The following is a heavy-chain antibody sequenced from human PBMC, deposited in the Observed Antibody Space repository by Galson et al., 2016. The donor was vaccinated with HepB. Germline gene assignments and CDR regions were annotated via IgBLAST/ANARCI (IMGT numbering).Heavy chain of an antibody. CDR2: ISQSGST. CDR3: ARAVHGSQRTY. D-gene: IGHD3-10*01. J-gene: IGHJ4*02. CDR1: GESFSAYP. V-gene: IGHV4-34*01. Sequence: ETLSLTCGVSGESFSAYPWSWIRQAPGKGLEWTGEISQSGSTYLNPSLKSRVPISLDTSKNHFSLNLASVAAADTAVYYCARAVHGSQRTYWSQGTLVTVSS.